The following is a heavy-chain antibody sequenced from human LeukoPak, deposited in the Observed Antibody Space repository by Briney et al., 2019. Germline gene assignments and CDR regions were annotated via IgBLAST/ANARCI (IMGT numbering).Heavy chain of an antibody. CDR2: ISDSPDIT. J-gene: IGHJ4*02. CDR3: AKAVRYFDWLSPFDY. D-gene: IGHD3-9*01. CDR1: GFTFSSYA. V-gene: IGHV3-23*01. Sequence: SGGSLRLSCVASGFTFSSYAMNWVRQAPGKGLEWLSLISDSPDITYYTDSVKGRFTISRSNSNNTVYLQMNNLRAEDTAVYYCAKAVRYFDWLSPFDYWGQGTLVTVSS.